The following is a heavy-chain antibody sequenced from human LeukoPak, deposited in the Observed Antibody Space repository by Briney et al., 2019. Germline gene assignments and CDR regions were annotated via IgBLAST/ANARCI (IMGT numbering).Heavy chain of an antibody. D-gene: IGHD6-19*01. CDR2: IRWNSGSI. CDR1: GFTFDDYA. J-gene: IGHJ3*02. V-gene: IGHV3-9*01. Sequence: GGSLRLSCTASGFTFDDYAMHWVRQAPGKGLEWVSGIRWNSGSIRYADSVKGRFTISRDNAKNSLYLQMNSLRAEDTALYYCAKDLSIGWYGYAFDIWGQGTLVTVSS. CDR3: AKDLSIGWYGYAFDI.